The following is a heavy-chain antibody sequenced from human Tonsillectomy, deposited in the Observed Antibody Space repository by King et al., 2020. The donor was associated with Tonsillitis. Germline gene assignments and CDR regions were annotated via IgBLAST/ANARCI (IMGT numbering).Heavy chain of an antibody. CDR3: ARSFGSYYAFDI. J-gene: IGHJ3*02. CDR2: IYYSGST. Sequence: QLQESGPGLVKPSETLSLTCTVSGGSISSYYWSWIRQPPGTGLEWIGYIYYSGSTIYNPSLKSRVTISVDTSKSQFSLKLSSVTAADTAVYYCARSFGSYYAFDIWGQGTMVTVSS. D-gene: IGHD1-26*01. CDR1: GGSISSYY. V-gene: IGHV4-59*01.